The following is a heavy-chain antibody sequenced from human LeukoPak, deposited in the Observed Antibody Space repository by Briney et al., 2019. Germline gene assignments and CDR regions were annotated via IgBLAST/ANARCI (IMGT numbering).Heavy chain of an antibody. CDR3: ARGAVRLLLFGDSGRKSKTYFDY. Sequence: ASVKVSCKASGYTFTSYGISWVRQAPGQGLEWMGWISAYNGNTNYAQTLQGRVTMTTDTSTSTAYMGLRSLRSDDTAVYYCARGAVRLLLFGDSGRKSKTYFDYWGQGTLVTVSS. CDR1: GYTFTSYG. D-gene: IGHD3-10*01. J-gene: IGHJ4*02. CDR2: ISAYNGNT. V-gene: IGHV1-18*01.